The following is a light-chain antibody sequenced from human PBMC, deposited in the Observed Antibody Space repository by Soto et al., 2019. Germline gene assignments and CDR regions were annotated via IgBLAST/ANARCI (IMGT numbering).Light chain of an antibody. CDR1: SSNIGSNY. V-gene: IGLV1-47*01. Sequence: QSALTQPPSASGTPGQRVTISCSGSSSNIGSNYVYWYQQLPGTAPKLLIYRNNQRPSGVPGRFSGSKSGTSASLAISGLRSEDEGDYYCAAWDDSLSGPWVFGGGTKLTVL. J-gene: IGLJ3*02. CDR2: RNN. CDR3: AAWDDSLSGPWV.